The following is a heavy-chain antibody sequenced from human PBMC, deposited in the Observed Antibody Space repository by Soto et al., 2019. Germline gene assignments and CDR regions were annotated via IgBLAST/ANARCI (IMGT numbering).Heavy chain of an antibody. CDR1: GFTFSSYW. Sequence: GGSLRLSCAASGFTFSSYWMSWVRQAPGKGLEWVANIKQDGSEKYYVDSVKGRFTISRDNAKNALYLQMNSLRAEDTAVYYCARVIAAAGTAEYFQHRGQGTLVTVSS. CDR2: IKQDGSEK. V-gene: IGHV3-7*01. D-gene: IGHD6-13*01. CDR3: ARVIAAAGTAEYFQH. J-gene: IGHJ1*01.